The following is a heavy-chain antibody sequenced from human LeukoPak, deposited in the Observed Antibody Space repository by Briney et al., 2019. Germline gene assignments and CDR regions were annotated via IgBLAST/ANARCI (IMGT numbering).Heavy chain of an antibody. CDR3: ARDVQVAVAGWPNYFDY. J-gene: IGHJ4*02. CDR1: GFTFSSYA. Sequence: GGSLRLSCAASGFTFSSYAMSWVRQAPGKGLEWVSAISGGGGTSHYADSVKGRFTISRDNSKNTLYLQMNSLRAEDTAVYYCARDVQVAVAGWPNYFDYWGQGTLVTVSS. V-gene: IGHV3-23*01. D-gene: IGHD6-19*01. CDR2: ISGGGGTS.